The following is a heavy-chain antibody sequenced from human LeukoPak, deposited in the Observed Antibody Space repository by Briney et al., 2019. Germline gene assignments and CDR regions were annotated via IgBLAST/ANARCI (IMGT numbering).Heavy chain of an antibody. V-gene: IGHV3-74*01. CDR3: ARTITDAFDM. CDR1: RLTYSRRW. D-gene: IGHD3-10*01. CDR2: SNSDGSSS. J-gene: IGHJ3*02. Sequence: TGGSQTLSCAASRLTYSRRWTHWPRQAPGKGLVWVSHSNSDGSSSAYADSVKGRFTISRDNARNTLYLQMNSLRAEDTAVYYCARTITDAFDMWGQGTMVTVSS.